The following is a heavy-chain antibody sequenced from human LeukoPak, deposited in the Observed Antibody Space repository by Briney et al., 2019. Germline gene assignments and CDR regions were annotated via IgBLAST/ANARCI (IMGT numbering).Heavy chain of an antibody. Sequence: SETLSLTCAVYGGSFSGYYWSWIRQPPGKGLEWIGEINHSGSTNYNPSLKSRVTISVDTSKNQFSMKLSSVSAEDTAVYYCARGLVYEMVRQPGMLHDLWGKGTMVTVSS. CDR1: GGSFSGYY. D-gene: IGHD3-10*01. V-gene: IGHV4-34*01. CDR2: INHSGST. J-gene: IGHJ3*01. CDR3: ARGLVYEMVRQPGMLHDL.